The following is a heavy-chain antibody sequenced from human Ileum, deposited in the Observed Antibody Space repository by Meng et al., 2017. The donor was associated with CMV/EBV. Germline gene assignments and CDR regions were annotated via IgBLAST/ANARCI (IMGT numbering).Heavy chain of an antibody. D-gene: IGHD1/OR15-1a*01. CDR2: TYYRSKWYN. CDR3: TRGSWGTTVSLFNS. Sequence: QVQLQQSGPGLVKPSQTLSLTCAISGDSVSSNTAAWNWIRQSPSGDLEWLGRTYYRSKWYNDYAESVKSRITINPDTSKNQFSLQLNSVTPEDTAVYYCTRGSWGTTVSLFNSWGQGTLVTVPS. V-gene: IGHV6-1*01. CDR1: GDSVSSNTAA. J-gene: IGHJ4*02.